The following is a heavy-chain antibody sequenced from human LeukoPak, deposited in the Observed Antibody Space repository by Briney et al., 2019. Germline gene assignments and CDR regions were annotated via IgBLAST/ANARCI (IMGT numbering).Heavy chain of an antibody. D-gene: IGHD1-26*01. CDR2: IKQDGSEK. Sequence: GSLRLSCAASGFTFSSYWMSWVRQAPGKGLEWVANIKQDGSEKYYVDSVKGRFTISRDNAKNSLYLQMNSLRAEDTAVYYCARDVESYWVEVPSYYLDYWGQGTLVTVSS. J-gene: IGHJ4*02. CDR3: ARDVESYWVEVPSYYLDY. V-gene: IGHV3-7*01. CDR1: GFTFSSYW.